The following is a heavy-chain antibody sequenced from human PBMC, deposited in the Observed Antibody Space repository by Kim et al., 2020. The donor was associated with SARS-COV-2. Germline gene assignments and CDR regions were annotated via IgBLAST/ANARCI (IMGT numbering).Heavy chain of an antibody. J-gene: IGHJ4*02. CDR2: ISYDGSNK. V-gene: IGHV3-30*18. CDR3: AKSGGVFLRIEY. CDR1: GFTFSSYG. Sequence: GGSLRLSCAASGFTFSSYGMHWVRQAPGKGLEWVAVISYDGSNKYYADSVKGRFTISRDNSKNTLYLQMNSLRAEDTAVYYCAKSGGVFLRIEYWGQGTL. D-gene: IGHD5-12*01.